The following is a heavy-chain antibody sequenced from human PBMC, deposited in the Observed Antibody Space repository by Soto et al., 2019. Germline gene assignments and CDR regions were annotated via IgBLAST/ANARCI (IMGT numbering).Heavy chain of an antibody. CDR3: AREGDSYIQLDD. D-gene: IGHD1-1*01. J-gene: IGHJ4*02. CDR2: INAGNGNT. Sequence: QVQLVQSGAEVKKPGASVKVSCKASGYTFTSYAMHWVHQAPGQSLEWMGWINAGNGNTKYSQKFRGRVTITRDTSASTAYMELSSLRSEDTAVYYCAREGDSYIQLDDLGQGTLVTVSS. V-gene: IGHV1-3*01. CDR1: GYTFTSYA.